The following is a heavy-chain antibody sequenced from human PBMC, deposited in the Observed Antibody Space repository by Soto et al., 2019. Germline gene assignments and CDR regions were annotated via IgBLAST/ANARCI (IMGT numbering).Heavy chain of an antibody. V-gene: IGHV3-7*01. CDR1: GFTFSSYW. CDR3: ARDSIVVTMIGLLWWFDP. Sequence: EVQLLESGGGLVQPGGSLRLSCAASGFTFSSYWMSWVRQAPGKGLEWVANIKQDGSEKYYVDSVKGRFTISRDNAKNSLYLQMNSLRAEDTAVYYCARDSIVVTMIGLLWWFDPWGQGTLVTVSS. D-gene: IGHD3-22*01. J-gene: IGHJ5*02. CDR2: IKQDGSEK.